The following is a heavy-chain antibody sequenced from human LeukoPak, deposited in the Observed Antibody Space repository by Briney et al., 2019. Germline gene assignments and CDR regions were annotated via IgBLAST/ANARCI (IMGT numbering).Heavy chain of an antibody. V-gene: IGHV3-11*06. D-gene: IGHD6-13*01. CDR3: ARLHSTAAAGTYDY. J-gene: IGHJ4*02. Sequence: KPGGSLRLSCAASGFIFSDYYMTWIRQAPGKGLDWISYISTDSSFTSYADSVRGRFTVSRDNAKNSLYLQMNSLRAEDTAVYYCARLHSTAAAGTYDYWGQGTLVTVSP. CDR1: GFIFSDYY. CDR2: ISTDSSFT.